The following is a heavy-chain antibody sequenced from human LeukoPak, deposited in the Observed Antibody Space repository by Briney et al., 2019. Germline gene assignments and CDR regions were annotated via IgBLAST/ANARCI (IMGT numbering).Heavy chain of an antibody. CDR2: ISYDGSNK. Sequence: SCKASGGTFSSYAMHWVRQAPGKGLEWVAVISYDGSNKYYADSVKGRFTTSRDNSKNTLYLQMNSLRAEDTAVYYCARGLDIVVVVAATEGGYFDYWGQGTLVTVSS. V-gene: IGHV3-30*04. CDR3: ARGLDIVVVVAATEGGYFDY. CDR1: GGTFSSYA. J-gene: IGHJ4*02. D-gene: IGHD2-15*01.